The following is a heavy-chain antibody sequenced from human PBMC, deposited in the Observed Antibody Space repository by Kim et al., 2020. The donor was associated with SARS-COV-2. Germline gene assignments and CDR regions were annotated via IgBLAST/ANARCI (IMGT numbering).Heavy chain of an antibody. CDR2: ST. Sequence: STSYADSVKGRFTISRDNAKNTLYLQMNSLRAEDTAVYYCAIVGATVGDYWGQGTLVTVSS. J-gene: IGHJ4*02. CDR3: AIVGATVGDY. V-gene: IGHV3-74*01. D-gene: IGHD1-26*01.